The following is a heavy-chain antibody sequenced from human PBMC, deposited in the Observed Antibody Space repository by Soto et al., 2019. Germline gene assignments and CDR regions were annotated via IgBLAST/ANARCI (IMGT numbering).Heavy chain of an antibody. J-gene: IGHJ5*02. Sequence: QVQLVQSGAEVKKPGSSVNVSCKASGGTFSTYSIGWVRQAPGQGLEWMGRIIPILVMVNYAQKFQDRVTITADKSTNTAYMGLSSLRSDDTAVYYCARGFAVVPAPDSGLNWFDPWGQGTLVTVSS. V-gene: IGHV1-69*02. CDR1: GGTFSTYS. CDR2: IIPILVMV. D-gene: IGHD2-2*01. CDR3: ARGFAVVPAPDSGLNWFDP.